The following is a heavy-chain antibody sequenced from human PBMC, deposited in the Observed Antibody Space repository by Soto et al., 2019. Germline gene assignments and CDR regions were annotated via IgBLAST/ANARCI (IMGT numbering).Heavy chain of an antibody. D-gene: IGHD5-12*01. CDR3: ARGEWLRLASPGVDY. CDR1: GFTFSSYG. CDR2: IWYDGSNK. J-gene: IGHJ4*02. Sequence: QVQLVESGGGVVQPGRSLRLSCAASGFTFSSYGMHWVRQAPGKGLEWVAVIWYDGSNKYYADSVKGRFTISRDNSKNTLYLQMNSLRAEDTAVYYCARGEWLRLASPGVDYWGQGTLVTVSS. V-gene: IGHV3-33*01.